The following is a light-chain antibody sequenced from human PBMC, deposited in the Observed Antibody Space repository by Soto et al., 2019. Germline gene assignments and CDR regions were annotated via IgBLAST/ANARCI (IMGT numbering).Light chain of an antibody. J-gene: IGKJ1*01. Sequence: EVVMTQSPLSLPVTLGQPASISCTSSQSLVNSDGNTYLNWFHQRPGQSPRRLIYRVSKWDSGVPDRFNGSGSGNNFTLKISSVEAEDVGVYYCMQGSHWPRTFGQGTKVEIK. CDR1: QSLVNSDGNTY. CDR3: MQGSHWPRT. V-gene: IGKV2D-30*01. CDR2: RVS.